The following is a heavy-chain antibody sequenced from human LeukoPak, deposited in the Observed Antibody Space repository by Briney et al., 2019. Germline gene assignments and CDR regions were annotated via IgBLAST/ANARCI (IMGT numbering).Heavy chain of an antibody. CDR2: ISYDGSNK. CDR1: GFTFSSYG. D-gene: IGHD2-15*01. CDR3: AKDGGSPFDY. J-gene: IGHJ4*02. V-gene: IGHV3-30*18. Sequence: GGSLRLSCAASGFTFSSYGMHWARQAPGKGLEWVAVISYDGSNKYYADSVKGRFTISRDNSKNTLYLQMNSLRAEDTAVYYCAKDGGSPFDYWGQGTLVTVSS.